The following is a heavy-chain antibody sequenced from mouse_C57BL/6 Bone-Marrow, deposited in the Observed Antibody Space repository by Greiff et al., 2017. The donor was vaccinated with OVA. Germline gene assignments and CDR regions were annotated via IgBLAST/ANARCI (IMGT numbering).Heavy chain of an antibody. J-gene: IGHJ3*01. V-gene: IGHV1-81*01. D-gene: IGHD1-1*01. CDR1: GYTFTSYG. Sequence: VQLQQSGAELARPGASVKLSCKASGYTFTSYGISWVKQRTGQGLEWIGAIYPRSGNTYYNEKFKGKATLTADKSSSTAYMELRSLTSEDSAVYFCARPYYYGSSYGWFAYWGQGTLVTVSA. CDR3: ARPYYYGSSYGWFAY. CDR2: IYPRSGNT.